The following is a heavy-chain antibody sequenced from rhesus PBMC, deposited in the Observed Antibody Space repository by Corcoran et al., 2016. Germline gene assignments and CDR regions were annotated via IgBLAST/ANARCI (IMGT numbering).Heavy chain of an antibody. CDR1: GFSFSSGSV. J-gene: IGHJ4*01. V-gene: IGHV4-122*02. Sequence: QVQLPESGPGLVKPSETLSLTCAVSGFSFSSGSVWGWIRRPPGKGLEWIGYISYSGSSYYTPSFKSRVTISIDTSKNQFSLKLSSVTAADTAVYYCARGLTTEYYFDYWGQGVLVTVSS. D-gene: IGHD4-17*01. CDR3: ARGLTTEYYFDY. CDR2: ISYSGSS.